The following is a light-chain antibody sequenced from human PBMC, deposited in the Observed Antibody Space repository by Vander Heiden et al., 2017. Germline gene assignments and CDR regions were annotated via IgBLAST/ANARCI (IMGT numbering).Light chain of an antibody. V-gene: IGKV3-15*01. CDR2: GAS. CDR3: QQHNNWPSWT. J-gene: IGKJ1*01. Sequence: EIVMTQSPATLSVSPRERATLSCRATQSVSSNLAWYQQKPGQAPRLLIYGASTRATGIPARFSGSGCGTEFTLTISSRQSEDFAVYYCQQHNNWPSWTFGQGTKVEIK. CDR1: QSVSSN.